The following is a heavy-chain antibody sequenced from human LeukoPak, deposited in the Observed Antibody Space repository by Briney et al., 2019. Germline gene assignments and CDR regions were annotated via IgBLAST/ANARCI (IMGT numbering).Heavy chain of an antibody. CDR3: ARVGRGYYDGSGYYPYYFDY. V-gene: IGHV4-59*08. J-gene: IGHJ4*02. CDR1: GGSISSYY. D-gene: IGHD3-22*01. Sequence: PSETLSLTCTVSGGSISSYYWSWIRQPPGKGLEWIGYIYYSGSTNYNPSLKSRVTISVDTSKNQFSLKLSSVTAADTAVYYCARVGRGYYDGSGYYPYYFDYWGQGTLVTVSS. CDR2: IYYSGST.